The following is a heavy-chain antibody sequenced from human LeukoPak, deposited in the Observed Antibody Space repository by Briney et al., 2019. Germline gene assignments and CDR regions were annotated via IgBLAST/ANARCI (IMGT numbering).Heavy chain of an antibody. CDR2: IWYDGSNK. CDR1: GFTFSSYG. D-gene: IGHD3-22*01. CDR3: AREGYYYDSSGCLFDY. Sequence: PGGSLRLSCAASGFTFSSYGMHWVRQAPGKGLEWVAVIWYDGSNKYYADSVKGRFTISRDNSKNTLYLQMNSLRAEDTAVYYCAREGYYYDSSGCLFDYWGQGTLVTVSS. V-gene: IGHV3-33*01. J-gene: IGHJ4*02.